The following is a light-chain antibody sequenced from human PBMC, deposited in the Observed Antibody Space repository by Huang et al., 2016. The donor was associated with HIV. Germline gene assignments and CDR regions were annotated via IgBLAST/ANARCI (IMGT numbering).Light chain of an antibody. Sequence: DIVLTQSPGTLSLSPRERAALSCRASQNITNNVLAWYQQRSGQTPRLLIYGESNRDRGNPDRFSGSGSGTDFTRIISRLEPKDSAVYYCQQYLSSPLTFGGGTNVEIK. J-gene: IGKJ4*01. CDR1: QNITNNV. CDR3: QQYLSSPLT. CDR2: GES. V-gene: IGKV3-20*01.